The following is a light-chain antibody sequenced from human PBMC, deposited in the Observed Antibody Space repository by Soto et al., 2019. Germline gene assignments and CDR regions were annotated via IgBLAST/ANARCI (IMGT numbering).Light chain of an antibody. Sequence: EIVLTQSPGTLSLSPGERATLSCRASQSVSSSYLAWYQQKPGQAPMLLIYGASSMATGIPDRFSGRGFGTDFTGTISCLETEDLAVDDCQQYCSSPWAFGQGSYVEIK. CDR3: QQYCSSPWA. CDR2: GAS. V-gene: IGKV3-20*01. J-gene: IGKJ1*01. CDR1: QSVSSSY.